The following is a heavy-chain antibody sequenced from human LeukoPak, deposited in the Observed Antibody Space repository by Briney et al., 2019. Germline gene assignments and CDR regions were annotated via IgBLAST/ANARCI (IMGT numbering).Heavy chain of an antibody. CDR1: GGTFSSYA. J-gene: IGHJ4*02. Sequence: SVKVSCKASGGTFSSYAISWVRQAPGQGLEWMGGIIPIFGTADYAQKFQGRVTITADKSTSTAYMELSSLRSEDTAVYYCAREVAYYFDYWGQGTLVTVSS. CDR3: AREVAYYFDY. V-gene: IGHV1-69*06. CDR2: IIPIFGTA.